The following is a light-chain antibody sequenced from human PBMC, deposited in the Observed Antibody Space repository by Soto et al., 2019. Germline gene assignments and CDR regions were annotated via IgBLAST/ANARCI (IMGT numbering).Light chain of an antibody. J-gene: IGKJ1*01. CDR1: QNIYYN. Sequence: ILMTQSPATVSVSPGESATLSCRASQNIYYNVAWYQQRAGQAPRLLIYRASTRAPGVPARFSGSGSGTEFTLTISSLHPEDFTVYSCLQYHNLWAFGQGTKVEI. V-gene: IGKV3-15*01. CDR3: LQYHNLWA. CDR2: RAS.